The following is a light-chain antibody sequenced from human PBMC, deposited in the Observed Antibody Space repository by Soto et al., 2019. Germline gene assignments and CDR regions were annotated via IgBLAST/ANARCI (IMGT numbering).Light chain of an antibody. J-gene: IGLJ2*01. CDR3: SSYTSSVSVV. CDR1: SSDVGGYNY. Sequence: QSALTQSASVSGSPGQSITISCTGTSSDVGGYNYVSWYQQHPGKAPKLMIYDVSNRPSGVSNHFSGSKSGNTASLTISGLQAEDEADYYCSSYTSSVSVVFGGGTKVTVL. CDR2: DVS. V-gene: IGLV2-14*01.